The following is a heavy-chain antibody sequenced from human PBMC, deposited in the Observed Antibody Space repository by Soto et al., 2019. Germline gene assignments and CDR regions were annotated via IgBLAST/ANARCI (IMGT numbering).Heavy chain of an antibody. J-gene: IGHJ4*02. CDR2: IYHSGST. CDR3: ARSGSYGGGYFDY. CDR1: GGSISSSNW. D-gene: IGHD1-26*01. Sequence: QVQLQESGPGLVKPSGTLSLTCAVSGGSISSSNWWSWVRQPPGKGLEWIGEIYHSGSTNCNPSLKCRVTISVDKSKNQFSLTLTSVTAADTAVYYCARSGSYGGGYFDYWGQGTLVTVSS. V-gene: IGHV4-4*02.